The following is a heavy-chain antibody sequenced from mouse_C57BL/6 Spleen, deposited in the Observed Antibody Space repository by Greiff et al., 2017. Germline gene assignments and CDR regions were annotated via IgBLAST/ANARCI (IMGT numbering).Heavy chain of an antibody. CDR1: GFTFSDYY. CDR3: ARGGYGYDGYAMDY. Sequence: EVQLVASEGGLVQPGSSMKLSCTASGFTFSDYYMAWVRQVPEKGLEWVANINYDGSSTYYLDSLKSRFIISRDNAKNILYLQMSSLKSEDTATYYCARGGYGYDGYAMDYWGQGTSVTVSS. D-gene: IGHD2-2*01. V-gene: IGHV5-16*01. CDR2: INYDGSST. J-gene: IGHJ4*01.